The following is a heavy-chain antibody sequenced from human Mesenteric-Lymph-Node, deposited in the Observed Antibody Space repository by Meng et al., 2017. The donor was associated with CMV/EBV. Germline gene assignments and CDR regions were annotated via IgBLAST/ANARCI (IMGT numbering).Heavy chain of an antibody. Sequence: GESLKISCEASGFIFSNYWMHWVRQPPGQGLVWVSRINGDGSTTRYADSVKGRFIISRDNSKNTLYLQMNRLRVEDTAVYYCAKDGYVGGSHANYFEYWGQGALVTVSS. J-gene: IGHJ4*02. CDR2: INGDGSTT. CDR1: GFIFSNYW. D-gene: IGHD2-15*01. V-gene: IGHV3-74*01. CDR3: AKDGYVGGSHANYFEY.